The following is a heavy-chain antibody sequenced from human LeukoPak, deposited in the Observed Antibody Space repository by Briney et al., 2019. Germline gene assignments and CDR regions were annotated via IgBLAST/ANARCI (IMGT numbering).Heavy chain of an antibody. CDR3: AKSRFWEGLDY. CDR2: IIPIFGTA. Sequence: ASVKVSCKASGGTFSSYAISWVRQAPGQGLEWMGGIIPIFGTANYAQKFQGRVTITADESTSTAYMELSRLRSDDTAVYYCAKSRFWEGLDYWGQGTLVTVSS. J-gene: IGHJ4*02. CDR1: GGTFSSYA. V-gene: IGHV1-69*13. D-gene: IGHD3-3*01.